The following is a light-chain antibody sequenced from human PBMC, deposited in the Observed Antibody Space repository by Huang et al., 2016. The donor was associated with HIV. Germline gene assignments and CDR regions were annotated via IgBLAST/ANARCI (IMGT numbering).Light chain of an antibody. CDR1: HSVDSD. CDR3: QQYNDWPPLT. V-gene: IGKV3-15*01. J-gene: IGKJ4*01. CDR2: DAS. Sequence: EIEMTQSPATLSVSPGERATLSCRASHSVDSDLAWYQQQPGQAPRRLIYDASTRATGSSAKFNGTGSGTEFSLSITNLQSEDVAVYYCQQYNDWPPLTFGGGTKVEI.